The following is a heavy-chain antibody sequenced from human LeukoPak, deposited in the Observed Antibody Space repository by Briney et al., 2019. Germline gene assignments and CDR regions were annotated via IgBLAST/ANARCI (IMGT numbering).Heavy chain of an antibody. Sequence: PSETLSLTCTVSGGSISSYYWSWIRQPPGKGLEWIGYIYYSGSTNYNPSLKSRVTISVDTSKNQVSLKLSSVTAADTAVYYCARGTVGYCSGGSCQGWFDPWGQGTLVTVSS. CDR2: IYYSGST. D-gene: IGHD2-15*01. CDR3: ARGTVGYCSGGSCQGWFDP. J-gene: IGHJ5*02. V-gene: IGHV4-59*12. CDR1: GGSISSYY.